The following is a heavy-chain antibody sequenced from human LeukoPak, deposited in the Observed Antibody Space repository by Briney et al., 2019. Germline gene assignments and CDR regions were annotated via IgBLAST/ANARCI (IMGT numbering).Heavy chain of an antibody. CDR3: ARGDSLLQFGC. Sequence: PGGSLRLSCAASGFTLSSYAMSWVRQGPGKGLEWVSAISVSGNTYHADSVKGRFAISRDNSKNTVYLQMNSLRAEDTAVYYCARGDSLLQFGCWGQGTLVTVSS. D-gene: IGHD5-24*01. CDR2: ISVSGNT. J-gene: IGHJ4*02. CDR1: GFTLSSYA. V-gene: IGHV3-23*01.